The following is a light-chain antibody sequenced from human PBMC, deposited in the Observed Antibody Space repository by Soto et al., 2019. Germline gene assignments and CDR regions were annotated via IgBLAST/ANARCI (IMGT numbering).Light chain of an antibody. CDR3: QQTNSGPLT. CDR2: TAS. V-gene: IGKV1-12*01. Sequence: DIQMTQSPSSVSASVGDRVTITCRASQDISNYLAWYQQKPGKAPNLLIYTASSLQSGVPSKFSGSGSGTDGTRTISSLQPEDFATYYCQQTNSGPLTFGGGTKVEIK. CDR1: QDISNY. J-gene: IGKJ4*01.